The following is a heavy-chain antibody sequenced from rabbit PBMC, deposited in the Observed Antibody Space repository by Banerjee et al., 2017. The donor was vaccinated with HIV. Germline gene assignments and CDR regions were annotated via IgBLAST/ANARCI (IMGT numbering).Heavy chain of an antibody. CDR3: ARDAGGDGWNSGL. Sequence: QEQPDESGGDLVKAEGSLTLPFKASGFTRSSYWMGWVRQAPGKGLEWIAFINTGSGNSVYATWAKGRFTISRISWTTVTLQMRSLAAGDTDSYLCARDAGGDGWNSGLWGQRTLV. V-gene: IGHV1S45*01. CDR2: INTGSGNS. CDR1: GFTRSSYW. J-gene: IGHJ3*01. D-gene: IGHD2-1*01.